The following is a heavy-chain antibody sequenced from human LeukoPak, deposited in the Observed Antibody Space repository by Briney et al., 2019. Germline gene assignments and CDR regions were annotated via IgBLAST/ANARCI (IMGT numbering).Heavy chain of an antibody. V-gene: IGHV4-39*02. J-gene: IGHJ3*02. CDR3: ARDSVGQLVPLDAFDI. CDR2: IYYSGCT. Sequence: PSETLSLTCTVSGGSISSSSYYWGWIRQPPGKGLEWIGSIYYSGCTYYNPSLKSRVTISVDTSKNQFSLKLSSVTAADTAVYYCARDSVGQLVPLDAFDIWGQGTMVTVSS. CDR1: GGSISSSSYY. D-gene: IGHD6-6*01.